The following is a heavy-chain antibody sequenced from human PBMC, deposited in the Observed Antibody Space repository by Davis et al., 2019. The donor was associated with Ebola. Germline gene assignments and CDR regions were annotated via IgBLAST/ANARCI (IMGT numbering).Heavy chain of an antibody. CDR2: INSDGSST. Sequence: GESLKISCAASGFTFNNHWMHWVRQAPGKGLVWVSRINSDGSSTNYADSVKGRFTISRDNSKNTLYLQMNSLRAEDTAMYYCARELLWFGDNWFDPWGQGTLVTVSS. CDR3: ARELLWFGDNWFDP. V-gene: IGHV3-74*01. J-gene: IGHJ5*02. CDR1: GFTFNNHW. D-gene: IGHD3-10*01.